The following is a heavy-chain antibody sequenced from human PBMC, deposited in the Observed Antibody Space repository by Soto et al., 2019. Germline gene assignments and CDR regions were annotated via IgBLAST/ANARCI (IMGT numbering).Heavy chain of an antibody. CDR1: GXTFTSYY. CDR2: INPSGGST. J-gene: IGHJ4*02. Sequence: ASVKVSCTASGXTFTSYYMHWVRQAPGQGLEWMGIINPSGGSTSYAQKFQGRVTMTRDTSTSTVYMELSSLRSEDTAVYYCARDGGGDCPSPDYWGQGTLVTVSS. D-gene: IGHD2-21*02. V-gene: IGHV1-46*01. CDR3: ARDGGGDCPSPDY.